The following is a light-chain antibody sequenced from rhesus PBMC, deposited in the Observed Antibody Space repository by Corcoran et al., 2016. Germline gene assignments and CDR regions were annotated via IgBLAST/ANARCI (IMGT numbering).Light chain of an antibody. CDR1: QGISIW. V-gene: IGKV1-21*01. CDR3: QQCSSAPFT. CDR2: KAS. Sequence: DIQMTQSPSSLSASVGDRVTITCRASQGISIWLAWYQQKPGKAPRLLICKASNLPPGVPSRFSGTGSRTDFTLTISSLQPEDIATYYCQQCSSAPFTFGPGTKL. J-gene: IGKJ3*01.